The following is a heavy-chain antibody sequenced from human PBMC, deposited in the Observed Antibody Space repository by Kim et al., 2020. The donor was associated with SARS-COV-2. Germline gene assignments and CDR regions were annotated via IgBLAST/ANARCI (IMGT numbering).Heavy chain of an antibody. CDR1: GYTFTSYG. J-gene: IGHJ4*02. V-gene: IGHV1-18*01. D-gene: IGHD2-15*01. CDR3: ARSEYCSGGSCSTGFDY. CDR2: ISAYNGNT. Sequence: ASVKVSCKASGYTFTSYGISWVRQAPGQGLEWMGWISAYNGNTNYAQKLQGRVTMTTDTSTSTAYMELRSLRSDDTAVYYCARSEYCSGGSCSTGFDYWGEGTLVTVSS.